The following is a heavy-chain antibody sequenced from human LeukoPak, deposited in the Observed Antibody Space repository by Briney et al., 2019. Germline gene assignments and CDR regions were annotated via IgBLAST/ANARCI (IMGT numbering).Heavy chain of an antibody. J-gene: IGHJ4*02. Sequence: GGSLRLSCAAPGFTFSSYGMHWVRQAPGKGLEWVAVISYDGSNKYYADSVKGRFTISRDNSKNTLYLQMNSLRAEDTAVYYCAKGINLDYWGQGTLVTVSS. V-gene: IGHV3-30*18. CDR2: ISYDGSNK. CDR3: AKGINLDY. CDR1: GFTFSSYG. D-gene: IGHD2-15*01.